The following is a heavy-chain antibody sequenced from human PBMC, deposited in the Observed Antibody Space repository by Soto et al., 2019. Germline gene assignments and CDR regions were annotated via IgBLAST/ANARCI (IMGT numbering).Heavy chain of an antibody. V-gene: IGHV1-3*01. CDR3: ARSIVVVTALDY. Sequence: ASVKVSCKASGYTFTSYAMHWVRQAPGQRLEWIVWINAGNGNTKYSQKFQGSVAITRDTSASTAYMELSSLRSEDTAVYYCARSIVVVTALDYWGQGTLVTVTS. CDR1: GYTFTSYA. CDR2: INAGNGNT. J-gene: IGHJ4*02. D-gene: IGHD2-21*02.